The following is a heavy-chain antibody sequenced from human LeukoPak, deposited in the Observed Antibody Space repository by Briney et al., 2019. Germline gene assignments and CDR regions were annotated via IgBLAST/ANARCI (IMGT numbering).Heavy chain of an antibody. Sequence: GGSLRLSCAASGFTFSSYAMHWVRQAPGKGLEWVAVISYDGSNKYYADSVKGRFTISRDSSENTLYLQMNSLRAEDTAVYYCARDRNCSGDNCFDAFDIWGQGTVVTVSS. CDR3: ARDRNCSGDNCFDAFDI. V-gene: IGHV3-30*04. CDR2: ISYDGSNK. CDR1: GFTFSSYA. J-gene: IGHJ3*02. D-gene: IGHD2-15*01.